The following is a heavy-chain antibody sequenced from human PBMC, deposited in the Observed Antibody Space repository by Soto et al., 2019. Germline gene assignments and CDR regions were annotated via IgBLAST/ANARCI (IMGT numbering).Heavy chain of an antibody. CDR1: GFSLTATGVG. CDR3: AHRGWFAEGHPNWFDP. Sequence: QITLKESGPTLVKPTQTLTLTCTFSGFSLTATGVGVGWIRQPPGKALEWLALIYWDHDERYNPSLKSRLTIPQDTSRNQVVLTMSNMDHVDTATYYCAHRGWFAEGHPNWFDPWGQGALVTVSS. D-gene: IGHD3-10*01. J-gene: IGHJ5*02. CDR2: IYWDHDE. V-gene: IGHV2-5*02.